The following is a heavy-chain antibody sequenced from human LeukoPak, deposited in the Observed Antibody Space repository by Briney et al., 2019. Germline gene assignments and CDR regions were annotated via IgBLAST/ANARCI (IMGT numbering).Heavy chain of an antibody. CDR1: GFTFSNYA. Sequence: QSGGSLRLSCAASGFTFSNYAMHWVRQAPGKGLDWVAVISYSGSSKYYADSVKGRFTISRDNSKNTVYLQMNSLRAEDTAVYYCASGYCTNDVCYTGGFDYWGQGTLVTVSS. J-gene: IGHJ4*02. CDR3: ASGYCTNDVCYTGGFDY. D-gene: IGHD2-8*01. CDR2: ISYSGSSK. V-gene: IGHV3-30-3*01.